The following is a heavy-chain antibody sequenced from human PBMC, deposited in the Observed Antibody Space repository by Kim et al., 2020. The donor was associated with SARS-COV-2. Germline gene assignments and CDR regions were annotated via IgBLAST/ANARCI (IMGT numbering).Heavy chain of an antibody. CDR3: ATGCGSGFCFYPVH. J-gene: IGHJ4*02. D-gene: IGHD3-22*01. V-gene: IGHV3-30*03. CDR2: ISYDGSHN. Sequence: GGSLRLSCAASGFTFNTFGMHWVRQAPGKGLEWVAIISYDGSHNHYADSVKGRFTISRDNSESTVYLQMNNLRTEDTAVYYCATGCGSGFCFYPVHWGQGTLVSVSS. CDR1: GFTFNTFG.